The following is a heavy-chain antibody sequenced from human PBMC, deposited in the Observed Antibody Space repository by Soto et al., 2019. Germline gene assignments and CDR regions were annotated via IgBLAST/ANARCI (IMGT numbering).Heavy chain of an antibody. CDR3: ARLGHSIAAPCMDV. CDR2: ISYDGSNK. J-gene: IGHJ6*02. V-gene: IGHV3-30-3*01. D-gene: IGHD6-6*01. Sequence: SCKASGYTFTGYYMHWVRQAPGKGLEWVAVISYDGSNKYYADSVKGRFTISRDNAKNSLYLQMNSLRAEDTAVYYCARLGHSIAAPCMDVWGQGTTVTVSS. CDR1: GYTFTGYY.